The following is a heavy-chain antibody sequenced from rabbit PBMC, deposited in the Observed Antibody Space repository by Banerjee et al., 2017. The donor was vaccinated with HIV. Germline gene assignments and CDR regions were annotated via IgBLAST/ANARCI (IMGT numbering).Heavy chain of an antibody. CDR3: ARDPYGGYHGYGYALNL. D-gene: IGHD6-1*01. Sequence: QEQLEESGGGLVQPEGSLALTCQASGFTISSYYYMCWVRQAPGKGLEWIACIYIGSSGSTYYASWAKGRFTISKTSSTTVTLQMTSLTAADTATYFCARDPYGGYHGYGYALNLWGPGTLVTVS. CDR1: GFTISSYYY. J-gene: IGHJ4*01. CDR2: IYIGSSGST. V-gene: IGHV1S45*01.